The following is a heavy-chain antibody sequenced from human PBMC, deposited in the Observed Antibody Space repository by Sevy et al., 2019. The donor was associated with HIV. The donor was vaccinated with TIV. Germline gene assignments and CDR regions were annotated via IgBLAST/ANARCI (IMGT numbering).Heavy chain of an antibody. CDR1: GGSISSGDYY. CDR2: IYYSGST. CDR3: ARDGNYYDSSGHDAFDI. D-gene: IGHD3-22*01. Sequence: SETLSLTCTVSGGSISSGDYYWSWIRQHPGKGLEWIGYIYYSGSTYYNPSLKSRVTISVDTSKNQFSLKLSSVTAADTAVYYCARDGNYYDSSGHDAFDIWGQGTMVTVSS. J-gene: IGHJ3*02. V-gene: IGHV4-31*03.